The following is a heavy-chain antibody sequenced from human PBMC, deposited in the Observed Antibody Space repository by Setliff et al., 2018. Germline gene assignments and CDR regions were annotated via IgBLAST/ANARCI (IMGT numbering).Heavy chain of an antibody. CDR1: GYTFTSFG. CDR2: INNYNTNT. J-gene: IGHJ4*02. D-gene: IGHD3-22*01. Sequence: GASVKVSCKASGYTFTSFGVSWVRQAPGQGLEWMGWINNYNTNTKYAQKLQGRVTMTTDTSTSTAYMELRSLRSDDTAVYYCARINFYVSSGYYYAPDYWGQGTLVTVSS. V-gene: IGHV1-18*01. CDR3: ARINFYVSSGYYYAPDY.